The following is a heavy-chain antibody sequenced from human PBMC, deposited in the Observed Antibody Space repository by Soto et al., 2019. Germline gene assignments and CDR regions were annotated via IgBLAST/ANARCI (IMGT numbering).Heavy chain of an antibody. CDR3: ARGRRDSRYYYYYGMDV. D-gene: IGHD4-4*01. V-gene: IGHV4-61*01. CDR2: IYYSGST. Sequence: SETLSLTCTVSGGSVSSGSYYWSWIRQPPGKGLEWIGYIYYSGSTNYNPSLKSRVTISVDTSKNQFSLKLSSVTAADTAVYYCARGRRDSRYYYYYGMDVWGQGTTVTVYS. J-gene: IGHJ6*02. CDR1: GGSVSSGSYY.